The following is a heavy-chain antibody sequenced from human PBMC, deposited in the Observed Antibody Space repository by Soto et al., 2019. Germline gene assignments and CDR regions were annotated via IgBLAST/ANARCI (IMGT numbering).Heavy chain of an antibody. V-gene: IGHV3-23*01. D-gene: IGHD3-10*01. Sequence: EVQLLESGGGLVQPGGSLRLSCAASGFTFNNYAMTWVRQAPGKGLEWVSAISGGGDTTSYADSVKGRFTLSRDGSKNTLYLQMSSLRAEDTALYYCANGRGGSGSLTPRVDFWGQGTLVTVSS. CDR3: ANGRGGSGSLTPRVDF. CDR2: ISGGGDTT. J-gene: IGHJ4*02. CDR1: GFTFNNYA.